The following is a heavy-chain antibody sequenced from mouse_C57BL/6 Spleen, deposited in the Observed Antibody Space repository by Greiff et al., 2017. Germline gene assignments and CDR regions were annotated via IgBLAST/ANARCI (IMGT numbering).Heavy chain of an antibody. J-gene: IGHJ1*03. V-gene: IGHV5-17*01. Sequence: DVHLVESGGGLVKPGGSLKLSCAASGFTFSDYGMHWVRQAPEKGLEWVAYISSGSSTIYYADTGKGRFTIARDNAKNTLFLQMTSLRSEDTAMYYCARRRGDGHWYFDVWGTGTTVTVSS. CDR2: ISSGSSTI. D-gene: IGHD1-2*01. CDR3: ARRRGDGHWYFDV. CDR1: GFTFSDYG.